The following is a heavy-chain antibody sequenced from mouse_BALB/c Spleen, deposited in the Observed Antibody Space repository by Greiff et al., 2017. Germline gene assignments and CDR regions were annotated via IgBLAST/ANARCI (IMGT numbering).Heavy chain of an antibody. J-gene: IGHJ4*01. CDR1: GFSLTSYG. CDR2: IWAGGST. D-gene: IGHD1-1*01. CDR3: ARDPSYYGSSYSYAMDY. Sequence: QVQLQQSGPGLVAPSQSLSITCTVSGFSLTSYGVHWVRQPPGKGLEWLGVIWAGGSTNYNSALMSRLSISKDNSKSQVFLKMNSLQTDDTAMYYCARDPSYYGSSYSYAMDYWGQGTSVTVSS. V-gene: IGHV2-9*02.